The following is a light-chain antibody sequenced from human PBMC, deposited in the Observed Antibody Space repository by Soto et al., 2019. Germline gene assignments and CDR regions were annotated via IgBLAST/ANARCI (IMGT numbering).Light chain of an antibody. CDR1: QSVNSN. CDR3: QQYQNWPPIT. V-gene: IGKV3-15*01. Sequence: EIVMTQSPATLSVSPGERATLSCRASQSVNSNLAWYQQKPGQAPRLLIYGASSRATGIPARFSGSGFGTEFTLTISSLQSEDFAVYYCQQYQNWPPITFGQGTRLEIK. J-gene: IGKJ5*01. CDR2: GAS.